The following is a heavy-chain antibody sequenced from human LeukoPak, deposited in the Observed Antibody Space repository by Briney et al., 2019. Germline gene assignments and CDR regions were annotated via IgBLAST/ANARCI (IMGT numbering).Heavy chain of an antibody. V-gene: IGHV3-30*02. CDR2: IQYDGGIK. Sequence: GGSLRLSCAASGFTFSTYGMHWVRQAPGKGLEWVAFIQYDGGIKYSADSVKGRFTISRDNSKKTLYLQMNSLRAEDTAVYYCAKVKSGNYNGFDYWGQGTLVTASS. CDR1: GFTFSTYG. J-gene: IGHJ4*02. CDR3: AKVKSGNYNGFDY. D-gene: IGHD1-26*01.